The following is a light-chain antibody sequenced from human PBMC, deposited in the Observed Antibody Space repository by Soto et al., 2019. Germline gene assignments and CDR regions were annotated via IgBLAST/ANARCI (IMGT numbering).Light chain of an antibody. J-gene: IGLJ1*01. CDR2: GVI. Sequence: QSALTQPPSVSGSPGQSVTISCTGTSSDVGKYDRVSWYQQPPGTAPKLIIYGVINRPSGVPARFSGSKSGNTASLTISGLQAEDEADYYCSSYMSTSRYVFGAGTKLTVL. CDR1: SSDVGKYDR. V-gene: IGLV2-18*02. CDR3: SSYMSTSRYV.